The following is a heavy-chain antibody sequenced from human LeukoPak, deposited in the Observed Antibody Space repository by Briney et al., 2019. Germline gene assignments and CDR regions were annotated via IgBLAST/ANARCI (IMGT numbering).Heavy chain of an antibody. CDR3: AKERITMVRGALDY. D-gene: IGHD3-10*01. J-gene: IGHJ4*02. CDR2: ISWNSGSI. CDR1: GLTFDDYT. Sequence: GRSLRLSCAASGLTFDDYTMHWVRQAPGKGLEWVSGISWNSGSIGYADSVKGRFTISRDNAKNSLYLQMNSLRAEDTALYYCAKERITMVRGALDYWGQGTLVTVSS. V-gene: IGHV3-9*01.